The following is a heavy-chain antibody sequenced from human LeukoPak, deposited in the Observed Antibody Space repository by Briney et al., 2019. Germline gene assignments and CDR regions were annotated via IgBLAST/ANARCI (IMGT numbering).Heavy chain of an antibody. Sequence: PSETLSLTCTVSGGFISSGSYYWSWIRQPAGKGLQWIGRTHASGSFMYNPSLKSRLTISIATSKKQFSLKLSSVTDADTAVYYGATRARDWYSPIEYWGRGTLVTVTS. V-gene: IGHV4-61*02. D-gene: IGHD2-21*02. CDR3: ATRARDWYSPIEY. J-gene: IGHJ4*02. CDR1: GGFISSGSYY. CDR2: THASGSF.